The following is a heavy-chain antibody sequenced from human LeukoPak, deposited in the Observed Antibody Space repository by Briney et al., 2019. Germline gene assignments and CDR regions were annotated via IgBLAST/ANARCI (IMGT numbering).Heavy chain of an antibody. CDR3: ARHPITRYYDSSGYSAAGPDY. D-gene: IGHD3-22*01. Sequence: GESQKISCKGSGYRFTTYWIGWVRQMPGKGLEWMGIINPGDSDTRCSPSFQGQVTISADKSISTAYLLWSSLKASDTAMYYCARHPITRYYDSSGYSAAGPDYWGQGTLVTVSS. V-gene: IGHV5-51*01. J-gene: IGHJ4*02. CDR2: INPGDSDT. CDR1: GYRFTTYW.